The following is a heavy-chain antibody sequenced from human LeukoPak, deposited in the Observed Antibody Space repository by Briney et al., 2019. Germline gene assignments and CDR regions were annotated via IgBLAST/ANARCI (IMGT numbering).Heavy chain of an antibody. V-gene: IGHV4-30-4*01. Sequence: PSETLSLTCTVSGGSISSGDYYWSWIRQPPGKGLEWIGYIYYSGSTYYNPSLKSRVTISVDTSKNQFSLKLSSVTAADTAVYYCAREGITATIRLSPVDYWGQGTLVTVSS. J-gene: IGHJ4*02. CDR2: IYYSGST. CDR3: AREGITATIRLSPVDY. D-gene: IGHD5-24*01. CDR1: GGSISSGDYY.